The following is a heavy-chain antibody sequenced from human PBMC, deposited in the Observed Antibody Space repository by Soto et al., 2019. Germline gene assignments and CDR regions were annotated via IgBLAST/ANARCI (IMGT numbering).Heavy chain of an antibody. CDR2: ISGSGGST. D-gene: IGHD3-10*01. Sequence: GGSLRLSCAASGFTFSSYAMSWVRQAPGKGLEWVSAISGSGGSTYYADSVKGRFTISRDNSENTLYLQMNSLRAEDTAVYYCAKDLCDQWFGELLLPQFCYYGMDVWGQGTTVTVSS. J-gene: IGHJ6*02. CDR3: AKDLCDQWFGELLLPQFCYYGMDV. V-gene: IGHV3-23*01. CDR1: GFTFSSYA.